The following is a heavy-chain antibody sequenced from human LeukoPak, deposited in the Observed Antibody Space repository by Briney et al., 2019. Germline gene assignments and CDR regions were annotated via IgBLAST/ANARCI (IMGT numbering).Heavy chain of an antibody. Sequence: GRSLRLSCAASGFTFSSYAMHWVRQAPGKGLEWVAVISYDGSNKYYADSVKGRFTTSRDNSKNTLYLQMNSLRAEDTAVYYCARDLSYGYDDYWGQGTLVTVSS. V-gene: IGHV3-30*04. J-gene: IGHJ4*02. D-gene: IGHD5-18*01. CDR2: ISYDGSNK. CDR1: GFTFSSYA. CDR3: ARDLSYGYDDY.